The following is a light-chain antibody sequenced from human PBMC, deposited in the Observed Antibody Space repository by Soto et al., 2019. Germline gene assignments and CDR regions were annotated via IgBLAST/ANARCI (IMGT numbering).Light chain of an antibody. V-gene: IGLV2-8*01. CDR1: GSDVGGYNY. J-gene: IGLJ2*01. CDR3: SSYAGSNNLGV. CDR2: EVS. Sequence: SALTQPPSASGSPGQSVTISCTGTGSDVGGYNYVSWYQQHPGKAPKLMIYEVSKRPSGVPDRFSGSKSGNTASLTVSGLQAEDEADYYCSSYAGSNNLGVFGGGTKVTVL.